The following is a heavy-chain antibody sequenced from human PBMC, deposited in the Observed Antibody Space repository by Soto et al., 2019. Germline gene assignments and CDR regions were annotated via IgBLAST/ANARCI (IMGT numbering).Heavy chain of an antibody. CDR2: IYYSGSP. CDR3: ARDTPRYYGMDV. J-gene: IGHJ6*02. Sequence: QVQLQESGPGLVKPSQTLSLTCTVSGGSISSGDYYWSWIRQPPGKGLEWIGYIYYSGSPYYNPSLKSRVPISVDTSKNQFSLKLSSVTAADTAVYYCARDTPRYYGMDVWGQGTTVTVSS. V-gene: IGHV4-30-4*01. CDR1: GGSISSGDYY.